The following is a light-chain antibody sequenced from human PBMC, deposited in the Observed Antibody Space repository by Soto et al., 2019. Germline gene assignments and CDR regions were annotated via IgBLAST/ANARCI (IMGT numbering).Light chain of an antibody. J-gene: IGKJ4*01. CDR1: QGISRY. Sequence: IQLTQSPSSLSASVGDSVTITCRASQGISRYLSWYQQKPGRAPKLLISAASTLQSGVPARFSGSGSGTDFTLSITSLQPEDFATYYCQQLNTYLVTFGGGTKVDIK. CDR3: QQLNTYLVT. V-gene: IGKV1-9*01. CDR2: AAS.